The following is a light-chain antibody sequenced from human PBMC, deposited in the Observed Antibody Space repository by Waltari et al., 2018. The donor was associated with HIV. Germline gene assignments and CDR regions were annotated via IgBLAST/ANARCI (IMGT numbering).Light chain of an antibody. CDR3: ASWDDSLNAFV. J-gene: IGLJ1*01. V-gene: IGLV1-47*01. CDR2: RNS. CDR1: NSNLESNY. Sequence: QSVLTQPPPASATPGQRITISCSGGNSNLESNYVYWYQQLPGTAPKVFIYRNSQRPSGVPDRFSGSKSGTSASLIISGLRSGDEADYYCASWDDSLNAFVFGTGTKVTVL.